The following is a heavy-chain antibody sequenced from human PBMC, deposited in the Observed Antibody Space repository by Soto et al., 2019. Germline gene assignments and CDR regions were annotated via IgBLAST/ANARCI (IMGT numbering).Heavy chain of an antibody. Sequence: QVQLVESGGGVVQPGTSLRLSCEASGFAFNKFGMHWVRQAPGKGLEWVAFISYDGSYLYYADSVQGRLTITRDNSMNTLNMQLNSLRREDTAVYYCAKGGEVGGVLGDHWGQGTLVTVSS. CDR2: ISYDGSYL. CDR1: GFAFNKFG. D-gene: IGHD1-26*01. CDR3: AKGGEVGGVLGDH. V-gene: IGHV3-30*18. J-gene: IGHJ4*02.